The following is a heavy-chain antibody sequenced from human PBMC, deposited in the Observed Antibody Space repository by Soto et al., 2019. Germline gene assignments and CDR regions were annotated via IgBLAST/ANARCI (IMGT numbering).Heavy chain of an antibody. CDR2: IYYTGST. J-gene: IGHJ4*02. CDR3: EIDSNWRGLDY. V-gene: IGHV4-61*01. D-gene: IGHD1-1*01. Sequence: QVQLQESGPGLVKPSATLSLTCTVSGDSVTIGSYQWSWIRQPPGKGLQWIGFIYYTGSTNYNPSLESGITISLDTSKNLISLMLCSAAAADTAVYYCEIDSNWRGLDYCGQGTLVTVS. CDR1: GDSVTIGSYQ.